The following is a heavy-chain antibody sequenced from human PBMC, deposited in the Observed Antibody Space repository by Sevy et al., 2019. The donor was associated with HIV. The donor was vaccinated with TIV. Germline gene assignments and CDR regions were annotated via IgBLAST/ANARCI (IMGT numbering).Heavy chain of an antibody. CDR1: DGSVRSGSCY. D-gene: IGHD3-22*01. Sequence: SETLSLTCTVSDGSVRSGSCYWSWIRQPPGKGLEWIGYIYSSGSTISNPSLESRVSISVDTSKNQVSLKLASVTAADTAVYYCARSPDSTGYYPAFDIWGQGTMVTVSS. V-gene: IGHV4-61*01. CDR2: IYSSGST. J-gene: IGHJ3*02. CDR3: ARSPDSTGYYPAFDI.